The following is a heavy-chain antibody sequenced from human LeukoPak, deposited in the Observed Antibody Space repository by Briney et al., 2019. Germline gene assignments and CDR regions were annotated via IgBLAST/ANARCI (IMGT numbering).Heavy chain of an antibody. CDR1: GFTFSSYG. CDR3: AKAMAGGGTYSVFDY. J-gene: IGHJ4*02. V-gene: IGHV3-30*02. D-gene: IGHD1-26*01. CDR2: IRYDGSNK. Sequence: GGSLRLSCAASGFTFSSYGMHWVRQAPGKGLEWVAFIRYDGSNKYYADSVKGRFTISRDNSRNTLYLQMNTLRAEDTAVYYCAKAMAGGGTYSVFDYWGQGTLVTVSS.